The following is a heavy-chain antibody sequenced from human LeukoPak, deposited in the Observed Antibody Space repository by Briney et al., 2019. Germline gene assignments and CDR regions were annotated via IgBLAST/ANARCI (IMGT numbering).Heavy chain of an antibody. J-gene: IGHJ3*02. CDR3: ARDRSGYDILTETDAFDI. V-gene: IGHV3-9*01. D-gene: IGHD3-9*01. Sequence: GGSLSLSCAASGFTFDDYAMHWVRQAPGKGLEWVSGISWNSDTGITGYVDSVKGRFSISRDNAKKLLYLQMNSLRVEDTAVYYCARDRSGYDILTETDAFDIWGQGTMVTVSS. CDR1: GFTFDDYA. CDR2: ISWNSDTGIT.